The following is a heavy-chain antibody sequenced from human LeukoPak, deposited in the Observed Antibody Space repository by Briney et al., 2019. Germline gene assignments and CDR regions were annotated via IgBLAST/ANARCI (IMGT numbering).Heavy chain of an antibody. J-gene: IGHJ4*02. CDR1: GFTFSRYP. Sequence: GGSLRLSCAASGFTFSRYPMSWVRQATGKGLEWVSALSGSGGRTYYADSVKGRFTISRDNSKNTLYLQMNSLRAEDTAVYYCAKDFWFLEWLSFDYWGQGTLVTVSS. CDR3: AKDFWFLEWLSFDY. CDR2: LSGSGGRT. D-gene: IGHD3-3*01. V-gene: IGHV3-23*01.